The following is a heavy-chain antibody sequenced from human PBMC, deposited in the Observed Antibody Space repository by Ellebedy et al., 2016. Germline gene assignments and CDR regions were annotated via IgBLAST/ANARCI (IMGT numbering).Heavy chain of an antibody. CDR2: INPNSGGT. Sequence: ASVKVSCXASGYTFTGYYMHWVRQAPGQGLEWMGWINPNSGGTNYAQKFQGRVTMTRDTSISTAYMELSRLRSDDTAVYYCARERYCSSTSCYYYYYYYYMDVWGKGTTVTVSS. CDR3: ARERYCSSTSCYYYYYYYYMDV. V-gene: IGHV1-2*02. D-gene: IGHD2-2*01. J-gene: IGHJ6*03. CDR1: GYTFTGYY.